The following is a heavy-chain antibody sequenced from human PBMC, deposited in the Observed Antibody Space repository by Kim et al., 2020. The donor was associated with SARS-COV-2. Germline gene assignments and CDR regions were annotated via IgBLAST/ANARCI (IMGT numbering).Heavy chain of an antibody. CDR1: GYTFTGYY. CDR3: ARDTVTRNAFDI. Sequence: ASVKVSCKASGYTFTGYYMHWVRQAPGQGLEWMGRINPNSGGTNYAQKFQGRVTMTRDTSISTAYMELSRLRSDDTAVYYCARDTVTRNAFDIWGQGTMVTVSS. D-gene: IGHD4-17*01. CDR2: INPNSGGT. J-gene: IGHJ3*02. V-gene: IGHV1-2*06.